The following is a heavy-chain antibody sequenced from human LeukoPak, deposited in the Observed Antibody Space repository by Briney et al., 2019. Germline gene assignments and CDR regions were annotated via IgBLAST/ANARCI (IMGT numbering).Heavy chain of an antibody. CDR3: ARERLGGYHFDY. Sequence: ASVTVSFTASGYTFTIYAIHWVRQAPGQRLECMGWINADDGNTKSSQTFQGRVTITRDTSASTAYMELSSLRSEDTAVYYCARERLGGYHFDYWGQGTLVTVSS. CDR1: GYTFTIYA. D-gene: IGHD2-2*01. V-gene: IGHV1-3*01. J-gene: IGHJ4*02. CDR2: INADDGNT.